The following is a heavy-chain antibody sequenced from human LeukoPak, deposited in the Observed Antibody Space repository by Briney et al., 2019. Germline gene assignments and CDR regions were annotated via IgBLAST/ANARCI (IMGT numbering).Heavy chain of an antibody. CDR3: ARGAVVAAMGYFDY. CDR1: GFTVSTNY. Sequence: GGSLRLSCAASGFTVSTNYMSWVRQAPGKGLEWVSVIYSGGDTYYADSVKGRFTISRDNSKNTLYLQMNSLRAEDTAVYYCARGAVVAAMGYFDYWGQGTLVTVSS. J-gene: IGHJ4*02. D-gene: IGHD2-15*01. V-gene: IGHV3-66*01. CDR2: IYSGGDT.